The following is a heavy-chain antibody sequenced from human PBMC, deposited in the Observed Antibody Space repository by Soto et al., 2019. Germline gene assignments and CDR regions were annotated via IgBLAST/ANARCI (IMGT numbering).Heavy chain of an antibody. CDR1: GFTFEDHA. Sequence: EVQLVESGGGLVQPGRSLRLSCAASGFTFEDHAMHWVRQVPGKGLEWVSGISWNSGSVGYADSVKGRFTISRDNSRNSVYLQMNSLRAEDTALYYCAKDWGGGVGLFDYWGQGTLVTVSS. CDR2: ISWNSGSV. D-gene: IGHD3-16*01. V-gene: IGHV3-9*01. J-gene: IGHJ4*02. CDR3: AKDWGGGVGLFDY.